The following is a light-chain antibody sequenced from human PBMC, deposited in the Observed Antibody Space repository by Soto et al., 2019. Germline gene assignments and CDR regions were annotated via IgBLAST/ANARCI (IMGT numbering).Light chain of an antibody. V-gene: IGLV1-44*01. Sequence: QSVLTQPPSASGTPGQRVTISCSGSSSNIGSNTVNWYQQLPGTAPKLLLYSNNQRPSGVPDRFSGSKSGTSASLAISGLQSEDEADYYCAAWDDSLNGYVFGTGTKATVL. CDR1: SSNIGSNT. J-gene: IGLJ1*01. CDR3: AAWDDSLNGYV. CDR2: SNN.